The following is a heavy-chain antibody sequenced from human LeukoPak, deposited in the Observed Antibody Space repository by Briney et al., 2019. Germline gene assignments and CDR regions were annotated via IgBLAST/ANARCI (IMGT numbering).Heavy chain of an antibody. V-gene: IGHV3-30*04. D-gene: IGHD6-13*01. Sequence: GGSLRLSCAASGFTFSRYAMHWVRQAPGKGLEWVAVISYDGNNKYYADSVKGRFTISRDNSKNTLYLQMNSLRAEDTAVYYCARDRNIAAAGSYYYYYYMDVWGKGTTVTVSS. J-gene: IGHJ6*03. CDR1: GFTFSRYA. CDR3: ARDRNIAAAGSYYYYYYMDV. CDR2: ISYDGNNK.